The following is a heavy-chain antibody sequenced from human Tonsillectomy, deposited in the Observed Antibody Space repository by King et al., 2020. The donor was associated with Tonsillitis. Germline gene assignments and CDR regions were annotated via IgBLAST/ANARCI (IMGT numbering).Heavy chain of an antibody. D-gene: IGHD1/OR15-1a*01. J-gene: IGHJ5*02. V-gene: IGHV4-31*03. CDR3: AKTNPIEVWFHP. CDR2: IYYSGDT. CDR1: GGSIISGDHY. Sequence: QLQESGPGLVKPSQTLSLTCTVSGGSIISGDHYWSWIRQRPGEGLEWIGYIYYSGDTYYNPSLKSRVTISVDTSKNQFSLTLSTVTAADTAVYYCAKTNPIEVWFHPWGQGTLVTVSS.